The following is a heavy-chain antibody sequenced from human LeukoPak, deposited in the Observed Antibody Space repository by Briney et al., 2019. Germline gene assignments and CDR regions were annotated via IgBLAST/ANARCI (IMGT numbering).Heavy chain of an antibody. J-gene: IGHJ4*02. Sequence: SVKVSCKASGGTFSSYAISWVRQAPGQGLEWMGGIIPIFGTANYAQKSQGRVTITADGSTSTAYMELSSLRSEDTAVYYCARVSGDYYDSSGYVDYWGQGALVTVSS. CDR3: ARVSGDYYDSSGYVDY. CDR2: IIPIFGTA. V-gene: IGHV1-69*13. D-gene: IGHD3-22*01. CDR1: GGTFSSYA.